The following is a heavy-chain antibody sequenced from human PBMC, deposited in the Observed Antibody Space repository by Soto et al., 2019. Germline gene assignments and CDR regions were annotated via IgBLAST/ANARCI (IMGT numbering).Heavy chain of an antibody. CDR1: GYTFTSYY. CDR3: ARDWAYSSGWYRGHFDY. Sequence: GASVKVSCKASGYTFTSYYMHWVRPAPGQGLEWMGIINPSGGSTSYAQKFQGRVTMTRDTSTSTVYMELSSLRSEDTAVYYCARDWAYSSGWYRGHFDYWGQGTLVTVSS. V-gene: IGHV1-46*01. J-gene: IGHJ4*02. CDR2: INPSGGST. D-gene: IGHD6-19*01.